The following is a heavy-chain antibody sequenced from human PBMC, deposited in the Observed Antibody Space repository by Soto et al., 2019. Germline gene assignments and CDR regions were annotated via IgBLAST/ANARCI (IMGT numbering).Heavy chain of an antibody. J-gene: IGHJ6*02. V-gene: IGHV4-59*01. Sequence: ASETLSLTCDVSGASISSYYWSWMRHPPGKGLEWIGYIYYSGNTNYNPSLKSRVTMSVDTSKNQFSLNLTSVTAADTAVYFCARASYGSGNYYAPYYFYAMDVWGHGTTVTVSS. CDR2: IYYSGNT. CDR3: ARASYGSGNYYAPYYFYAMDV. CDR1: GASISSYY. D-gene: IGHD3-10*01.